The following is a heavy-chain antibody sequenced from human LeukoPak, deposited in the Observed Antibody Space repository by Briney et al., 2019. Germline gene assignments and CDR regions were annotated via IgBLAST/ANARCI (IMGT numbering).Heavy chain of an antibody. CDR3: AKFLGNQLLWNPFDY. D-gene: IGHD2-2*01. J-gene: IGHJ4*02. Sequence: GTLRLSCAASGFTFSNYGMTWVRQAPGKGLEWVSGISGSGGSTYYADSVKGRFTISRDNSKNTLYLQMNSLRAEDTAVYYCAKFLGNQLLWNPFDYWGQGTLVTVSS. V-gene: IGHV3-23*01. CDR2: ISGSGGST. CDR1: GFTFSNYG.